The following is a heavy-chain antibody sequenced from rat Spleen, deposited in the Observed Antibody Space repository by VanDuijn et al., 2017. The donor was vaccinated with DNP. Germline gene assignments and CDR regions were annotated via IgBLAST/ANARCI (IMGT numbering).Heavy chain of an antibody. Sequence: EVQLVESGGGLVQPGRSLKLSCAASGFTFSAYYMAWVRQAPAKGLEWVAYIGSAAYAPYYGDSVKGRFTISRDTAKSTLYLQMNSLRSEDMATYYCVRWNSGHFDYWGQGVMVPVSS. D-gene: IGHD4-3*01. J-gene: IGHJ2*01. CDR2: IGSAAYAP. V-gene: IGHV5-22*01. CDR3: VRWNSGHFDY. CDR1: GFTFSAYY.